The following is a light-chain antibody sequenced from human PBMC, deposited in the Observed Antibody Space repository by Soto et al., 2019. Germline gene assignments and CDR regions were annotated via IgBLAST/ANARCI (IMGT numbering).Light chain of an antibody. CDR1: QGISSA. CDR3: QQSYNTPQT. J-gene: IGKJ1*01. V-gene: IGKV1D-13*01. Sequence: AIQLTQSPSSLSASVGARVPITCRASQGISSALAWYQQKPGIAPKLLIYTASTLQSGVPSRFSGSGSGTDFTLTISCLQSEDFATYYCQQSYNTPQTFGQGTKVDIK. CDR2: TAS.